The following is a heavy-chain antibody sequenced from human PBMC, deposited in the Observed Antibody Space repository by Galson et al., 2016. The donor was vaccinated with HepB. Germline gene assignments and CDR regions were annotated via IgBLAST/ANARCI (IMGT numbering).Heavy chain of an antibody. CDR1: DGSISSYY. Sequence: SETLSLTCTVSDGSISSYYWSWIRQPPGKGPEWIGYIHHSGNANYSPSLKSRVTMSVDTSKKQISLRLSSVTAADTAVYYCASLAVATEEGYWGHGTRVTVSS. D-gene: IGHD5-12*01. CDR2: IHHSGNA. CDR3: ASLAVATEEGY. V-gene: IGHV4-59*01. J-gene: IGHJ4*01.